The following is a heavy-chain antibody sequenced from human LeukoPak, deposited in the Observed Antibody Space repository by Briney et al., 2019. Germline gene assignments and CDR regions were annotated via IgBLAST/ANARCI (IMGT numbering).Heavy chain of an antibody. CDR3: ARDRGSGWPFDY. CDR2: IYYSGST. Sequence: SETLSLTCTVSGGSISSYYWSWIRQPPGKGLEWIGYIYYSGSTNYNPSLKSRVTISVDTSRNQFSLKLSSVTAADTAVYYCARDRGSGWPFDYWGQGTLVTVSS. D-gene: IGHD6-19*01. J-gene: IGHJ4*02. CDR1: GGSISSYY. V-gene: IGHV4-59*01.